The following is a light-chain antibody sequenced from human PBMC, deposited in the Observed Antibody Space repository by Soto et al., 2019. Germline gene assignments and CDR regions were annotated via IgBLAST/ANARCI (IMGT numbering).Light chain of an antibody. CDR1: QSISSW. CDR2: KAS. V-gene: IGKV1-5*03. J-gene: IGKJ1*01. Sequence: DIQLPHSTSTLSASVSDRFTITCRASQSISSWLAWHQQKPGKAPKLLIYKASSLESGVPSRFSGSGSGTEFTLTSSSLQPDDFATYYCQQYKSYSTFGQGTKVDNK. CDR3: QQYKSYST.